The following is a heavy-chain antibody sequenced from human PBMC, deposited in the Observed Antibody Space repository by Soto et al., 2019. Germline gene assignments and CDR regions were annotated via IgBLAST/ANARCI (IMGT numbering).Heavy chain of an antibody. CDR3: AKFLLLVAATLVVGSINKHCDY. D-gene: IGHD2-15*01. V-gene: IGHV3-23*01. CDR1: RFTFSGYA. CDR2: ISDSGSGT. Sequence: PGGSLRLSCAASRFTFSGYAMSWVRQAPGKGLEWVSGISDSGSGTDYADSVKGRFTISRDNSKNTLYLQMNSLRDEDTAVYYCAKFLLLVAATLVVGSINKHCDYWGQGTLVTVSS. J-gene: IGHJ4*02.